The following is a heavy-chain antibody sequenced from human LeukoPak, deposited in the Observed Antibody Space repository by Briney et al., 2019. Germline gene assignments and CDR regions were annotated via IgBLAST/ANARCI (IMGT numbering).Heavy chain of an antibody. V-gene: IGHV3-23*01. J-gene: IGHJ4*02. D-gene: IGHD4-17*01. CDR1: GLSFINYA. CDR2: INSGSAGST. Sequence: GGSLRLSCVASGLSFINYAMTWVRRAPGKGLEWVSTINSGSAGSTSYADPVRGRSTISRDNSKNTLSLQMNTLRAGDTAVYYCAQGYGDYKTLFDYWGQGTLVTVSS. CDR3: AQGYGDYKTLFDY.